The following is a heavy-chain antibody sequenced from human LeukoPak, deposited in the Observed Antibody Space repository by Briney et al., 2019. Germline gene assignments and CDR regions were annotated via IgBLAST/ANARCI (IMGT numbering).Heavy chain of an antibody. V-gene: IGHV3-7*01. Sequence: GGSLRLSCAASGFTFSSYWMSWVRQAPGKGLEWVANIKQDGSEKYYVDSVKGRFTISRDKAKNSLYLQMNILRAEDTALYYYSSAVVQRTDAFDIWGQGTMVTVSS. J-gene: IGHJ3*02. CDR2: IKQDGSEK. CDR3: SSAVVQRTDAFDI. CDR1: GFTFSSYW. D-gene: IGHD1-1*01.